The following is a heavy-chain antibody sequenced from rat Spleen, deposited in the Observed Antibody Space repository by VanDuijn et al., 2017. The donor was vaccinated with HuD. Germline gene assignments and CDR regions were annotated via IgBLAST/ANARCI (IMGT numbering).Heavy chain of an antibody. J-gene: IGHJ1*01. CDR1: GFTFSDYN. CDR2: ISYEGSGT. CDR3: VRQGYLRDWYFDF. V-gene: IGHV5-7*01. Sequence: EVQLVESGGGLVQPGRSLKLSCAASGFTFSDYNMAWVRQAPKKGLEWVATISYEGSGTYYGDSVKGRFTISRDNGRSTLYLELDSLRSEDMATYYCVRQGYLRDWYFDFWGPGTMVTVSA. D-gene: IGHD2-5*01.